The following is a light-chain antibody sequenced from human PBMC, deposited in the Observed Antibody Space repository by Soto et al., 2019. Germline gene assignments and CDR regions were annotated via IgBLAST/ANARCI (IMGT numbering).Light chain of an antibody. CDR1: SSDVGGFNY. CDR3: CSYTTSYTQV. J-gene: IGLJ3*02. CDR2: EVN. V-gene: IGLV2-14*01. Sequence: QSALTQPASVSGSPGQSITISCTGTSSDVGGFNYVSWYQHHPGKAPKLMIYEVNNRPSGVSNRFSASKSGNTASLTISELQAEDEADYYCCSYTTSYTQVFGGGTKVTVL.